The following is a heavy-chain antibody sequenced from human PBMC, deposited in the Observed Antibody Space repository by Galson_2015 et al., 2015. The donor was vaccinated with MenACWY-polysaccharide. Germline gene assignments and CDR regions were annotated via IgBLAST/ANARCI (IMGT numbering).Heavy chain of an antibody. CDR3: AKVVPNSDWPSDC. V-gene: IGHV3-23*01. D-gene: IGHD2-21*01. J-gene: IGHJ4*02. Sequence: SLRLSCAASGFAFSSYPLSWVRQAPGKGLEWVSIISLSGGTTYYVDSVKGRFTISRDNAKNTLYLQMNSVRAEDTAVYYCAKVVPNSDWPSDCWGQGTLVTVSS. CDR2: ISLSGGTT. CDR1: GFAFSSYP.